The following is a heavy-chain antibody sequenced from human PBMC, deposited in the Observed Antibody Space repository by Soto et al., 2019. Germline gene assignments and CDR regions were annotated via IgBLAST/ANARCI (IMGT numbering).Heavy chain of an antibody. CDR3: AAGYFPSCKFPLTY. V-gene: IGHV3-48*01. D-gene: IGHD2-2*03. Sequence: DVQLVESGGGLVKPGGSLRLSCAASGFNFHTYTMTWVRQAPGKGLEWVSYISGTSETIFYADSVKGRFTISRDNAKKSLYLETNSLRSEGKGVYLCAAGYFPSCKFPLTYRGPGTLVTVSS. CDR2: ISGTSETI. CDR1: GFNFHTYT. J-gene: IGHJ4*01.